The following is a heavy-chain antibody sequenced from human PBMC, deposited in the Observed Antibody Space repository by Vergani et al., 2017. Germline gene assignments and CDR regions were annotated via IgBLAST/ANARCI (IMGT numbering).Heavy chain of an antibody. V-gene: IGHV1-8*01. D-gene: IGHD3-3*01. CDR3: ARGKLVAYDFWSGSGRGYYMDV. CDR1: GYTFTSYD. Sequence: QVQLVQSGAEVKKPGASVKVSCKASGYTFTSYDINWVRQATGQGLEWMGWMNPNSGNTGYAQKFQGRVTMTRNTSISTAYMGLSSLRSEDTAVYYCARGKLVAYDFWSGSGRGYYMDVWGKGTTVTVSS. CDR2: MNPNSGNT. J-gene: IGHJ6*03.